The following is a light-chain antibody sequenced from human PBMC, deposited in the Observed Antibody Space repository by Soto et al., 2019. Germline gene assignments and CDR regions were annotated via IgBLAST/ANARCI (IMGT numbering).Light chain of an antibody. J-gene: IGKJ5*01. Sequence: EIVLTQSPATLSLSPGERATLSCRASQSVSSGYLAWYQQKPGQAPRLLIYGASTRATGIPDRFSGSGSGTDFTLTISRLEPEDFAVYYCQQFGSSSITFGQGTRLEIK. CDR1: QSVSSGY. CDR2: GAS. CDR3: QQFGSSSIT. V-gene: IGKV3-20*01.